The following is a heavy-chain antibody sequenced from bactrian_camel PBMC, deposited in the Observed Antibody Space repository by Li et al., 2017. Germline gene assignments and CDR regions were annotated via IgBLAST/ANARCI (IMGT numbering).Heavy chain of an antibody. V-gene: IGHV3S6*01. J-gene: IGHJ4*01. CDR3: VTLHTTYGVNG. D-gene: IGHD2*01. CDR1: GFTFGNNW. CDR2: IYTNDGTT. Sequence: HVQLVESGGGLVQPGGSLRLSCAASGFTFGNNWMHWVRQAPGKGLEWVCSIYTNDGTTNSADSVKGQFTISRDNAKNTVYLQMNSLKPEDTALYYCVTLHTTYGVNGWGQGTQVTVS.